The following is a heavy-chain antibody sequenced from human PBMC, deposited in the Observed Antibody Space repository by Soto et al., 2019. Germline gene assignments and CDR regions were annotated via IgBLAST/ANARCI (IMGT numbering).Heavy chain of an antibody. CDR1: GFTFSSYV. CDR2: ISYDGSNK. D-gene: IGHD7-27*01. CDR3: ARFRPGDPFDY. V-gene: IGHV3-30*03. J-gene: IGHJ4*02. Sequence: GGSLRLSCAASGFTFSSYVMHWVRQAPGKGLEWVAVISYDGSNKYYADSVKGRFTISRDNSKNTLYLQMNSLRAEDTAVYYCARFRPGDPFDYWGQGTLVTVSS.